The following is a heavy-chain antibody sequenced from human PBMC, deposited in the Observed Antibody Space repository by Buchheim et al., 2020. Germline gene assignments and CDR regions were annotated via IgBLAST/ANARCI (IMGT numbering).Heavy chain of an antibody. CDR3: ARDRPNYDFWSGYYYYYGMDV. J-gene: IGHJ6*02. CDR1: GFTFSSYG. D-gene: IGHD3-3*01. V-gene: IGHV3-33*01. CDR2: IWYDGSNK. Sequence: QVQLVESGGGVVQPGRSLRLSCAASGFTFSSYGMHWVRQAPGKGLEWVAVIWYDGSNKYYADSVKGRFTISRDNSKKTLYLQMNSLRAEDTAVYYCARDRPNYDFWSGYYYYYGMDVWGQGTT.